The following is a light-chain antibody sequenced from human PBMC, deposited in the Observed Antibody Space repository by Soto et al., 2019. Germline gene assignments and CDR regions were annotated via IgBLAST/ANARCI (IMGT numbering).Light chain of an antibody. CDR1: SSNIGAGYD. CDR2: GNS. Sequence: QSVLTQPPSLSGVPGQRVTISCTGSSSNIGAGYDVHWYQQLPGTAPKPLIYGNSNRPSGVPDRFSGSKSGTSASLAITGLQAEDEADYYCQSYDSSLSGYVFGTGTKVTVL. V-gene: IGLV1-40*01. J-gene: IGLJ1*01. CDR3: QSYDSSLSGYV.